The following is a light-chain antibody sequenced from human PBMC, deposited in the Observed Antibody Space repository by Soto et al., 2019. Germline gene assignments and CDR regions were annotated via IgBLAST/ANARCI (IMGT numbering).Light chain of an antibody. J-gene: IGLJ2*01. CDR2: EGS. CDR1: SSDVGSYNL. CDR3: CSYAGSIVV. V-gene: IGLV2-23*01. Sequence: QSALTQPASVSGSPGQSITISCTGTSSDVGSYNLVSWYQQHPGKAPKLMIYEGSKRPSGVSNRFSGSKSGNTASLTISGLQAEDEADYYCCSYAGSIVVFGGGTTLTVL.